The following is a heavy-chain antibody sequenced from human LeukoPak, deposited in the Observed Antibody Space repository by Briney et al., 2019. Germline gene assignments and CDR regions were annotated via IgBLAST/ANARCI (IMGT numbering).Heavy chain of an antibody. D-gene: IGHD3-10*01. Sequence: GGSLRLSCAASGFTFSPLGMNWVRQAPGRGLEWVSYISSGSSTTYYADSVKGRFTISRDNAKNSPYLQLNSLRDEDTAVYYCARGRGLTLSYHYFDYWGQGTLVTVSS. J-gene: IGHJ4*02. V-gene: IGHV3-48*02. CDR3: ARGRGLTLSYHYFDY. CDR1: GFTFSPLG. CDR2: ISSGSSTT.